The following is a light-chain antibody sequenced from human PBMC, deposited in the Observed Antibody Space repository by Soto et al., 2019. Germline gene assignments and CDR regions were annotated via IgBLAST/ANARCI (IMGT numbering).Light chain of an antibody. V-gene: IGLV2-14*01. CDR2: QVS. CDR3: GSYTSSDTLV. CDR1: SSDVGSYNY. J-gene: IGLJ2*01. Sequence: QSVLTQPASVSGSPGQSITISCTGTSSDVGSYNYVSWYQQHPGKAPKLMIYQVSHRSSGVSNRFSASKSGNTASLTISGLQGEDEADYYCGSYTSSDTLVFGGGTKLTVL.